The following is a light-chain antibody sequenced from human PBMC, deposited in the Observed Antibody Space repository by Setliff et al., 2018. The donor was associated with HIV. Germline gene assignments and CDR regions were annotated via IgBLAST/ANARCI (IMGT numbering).Light chain of an antibody. V-gene: IGLV3-21*04. CDR2: YDS. CDR1: NIESRS. J-gene: IGLJ1*01. Sequence: SYELTQPPSVSVAPGKTARITCGGNNIESRSVHWYQQKPGQAPVLVIYYDSDRPAGIPERVSGSNSGNTATLTISGVEPGDEADYYCQVWDSSSDQYVCGTGTKVTV. CDR3: QVWDSSSDQYV.